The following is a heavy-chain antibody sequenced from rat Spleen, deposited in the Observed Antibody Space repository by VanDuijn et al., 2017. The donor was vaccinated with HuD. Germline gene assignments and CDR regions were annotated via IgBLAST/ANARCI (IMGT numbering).Heavy chain of an antibody. V-gene: IGHV5-31*01. Sequence: EVQLVESGGGLVQPGRSLKLSCVASGFTFYNYWMTWIRQAPGKGLEWVASITSSGTGAYYVDSVKGRFTISRDNAKSTLYLQMISLRSEDTAIYYCTRGYVMDAWGQGASVTVSS. CDR1: GFTFYNYW. J-gene: IGHJ4*01. CDR2: ITSSGTGA. CDR3: TRGYVMDA.